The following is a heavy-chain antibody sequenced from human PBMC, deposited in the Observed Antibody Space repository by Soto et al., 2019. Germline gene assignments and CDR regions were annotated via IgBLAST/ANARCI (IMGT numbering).Heavy chain of an antibody. CDR3: ARRYGPGFDY. Sequence: SXTRSLTCTVSGGSISSYYWSWIRQPPGKGLEWIGYIYYSGSTNYNPSLKSRVTISVDTSKNQFSLKLSSVTAADTAVYYCARRYGPGFDYWGQGTLVTVSS. V-gene: IGHV4-59*08. CDR2: IYYSGST. CDR1: GGSISSYY. J-gene: IGHJ4*02. D-gene: IGHD4-17*01.